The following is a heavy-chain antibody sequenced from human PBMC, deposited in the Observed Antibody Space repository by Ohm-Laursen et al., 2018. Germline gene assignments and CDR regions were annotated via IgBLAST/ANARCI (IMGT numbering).Heavy chain of an antibody. Sequence: GSLRLSCTASGFTFSSYEMNWVRQAPGKGLEWVSSISSSSSYIYYADSVKGRFTISRDTSKNTLYLQMNSLRAEDTAVYFCAKSFRFYDSSGYYHFDYWGQGTLVTVSS. D-gene: IGHD3-22*01. CDR1: GFTFSSYE. V-gene: IGHV3-21*04. CDR3: AKSFRFYDSSGYYHFDY. J-gene: IGHJ4*02. CDR2: ISSSSSYI.